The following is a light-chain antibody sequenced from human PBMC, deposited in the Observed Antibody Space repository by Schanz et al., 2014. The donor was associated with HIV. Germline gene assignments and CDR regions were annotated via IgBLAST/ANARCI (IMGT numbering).Light chain of an antibody. CDR2: DVT. J-gene: IGLJ3*02. CDR3: CSSPGTLTWV. Sequence: QSVLTQPASVSGSPGQSITLSCTGSSSDIGAYNYVSWYQQHPDRAPKLLIFDVTNRPSGISPRFSGSESGVTASLTISGLQAGDEAEYYCCSSPGTLTWVFGGGTKLTVL. V-gene: IGLV2-14*03. CDR1: SSDIGAYNY.